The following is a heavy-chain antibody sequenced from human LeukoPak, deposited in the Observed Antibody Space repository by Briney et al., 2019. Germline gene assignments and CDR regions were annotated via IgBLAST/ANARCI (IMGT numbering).Heavy chain of an antibody. CDR1: GGSISSSSYY. CDR3: ASLPLTPLDNWFDP. V-gene: IGHV4-39*07. CDR2: INHSGST. J-gene: IGHJ5*02. Sequence: PSETLSLTCTVSGGSISSSSYYWGWIRQPPGKGLEWIGEINHSGSTNYNPSLKSRVTISVDTSKNQFSLKLSSVTAADTAVYYCASLPLTPLDNWFDPWGQGTLVTVSS. D-gene: IGHD2-2*03.